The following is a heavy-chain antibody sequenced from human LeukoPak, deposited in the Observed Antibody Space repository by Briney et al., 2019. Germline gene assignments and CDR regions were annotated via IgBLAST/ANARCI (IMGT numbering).Heavy chain of an antibody. D-gene: IGHD5-12*01. J-gene: IGHJ4*02. Sequence: ASVKVSCKASGYTFTDYHMHWVRQAPGQGLEWVGWINANSGGANYAQGFQGRVTMTRDTSISTAYMELSRLRSDDTAVYYCARYPLGYSGYLKDWGQGTLVTVSS. CDR2: INANSGGA. V-gene: IGHV1-2*02. CDR1: GYTFTDYH. CDR3: ARYPLGYSGYLKD.